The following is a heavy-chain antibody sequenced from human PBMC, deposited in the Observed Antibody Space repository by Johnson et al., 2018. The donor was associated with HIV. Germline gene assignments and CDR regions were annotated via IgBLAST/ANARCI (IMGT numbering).Heavy chain of an antibody. V-gene: IGHV3-30*04. Sequence: QVQLVESGGGLVQPGGSLRLSCAASGFTFSSYAMHWVRQAPGKGLEWVSIILSDGSNIYYADSVKGRFTISSDNAKNSLYLQMNSLRAEDTALYYCARDQYSTSDDDAFDIWGQGTMVTVSS. J-gene: IGHJ3*02. CDR2: ILSDGSNI. CDR3: ARDQYSTSDDDAFDI. D-gene: IGHD6-6*01. CDR1: GFTFSSYA.